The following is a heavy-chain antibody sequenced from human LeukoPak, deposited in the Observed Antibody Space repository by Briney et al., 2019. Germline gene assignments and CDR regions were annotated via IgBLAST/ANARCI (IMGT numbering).Heavy chain of an antibody. J-gene: IGHJ3*02. CDR2: IRQDGSEK. V-gene: IGHV3-7*01. Sequence: GGSLRLSCAASGFTFSRYWMSWVRQAPGKGLEWVANIRQDGSEKYYVDSVKGRFTISRDNAKNSLYLQMNSLRADDSDVCYCARGDYYDSSTYYTDAFDIWGQGTMVTVSS. D-gene: IGHD3-22*01. CDR1: GFTFSRYW. CDR3: ARGDYYDSSTYYTDAFDI.